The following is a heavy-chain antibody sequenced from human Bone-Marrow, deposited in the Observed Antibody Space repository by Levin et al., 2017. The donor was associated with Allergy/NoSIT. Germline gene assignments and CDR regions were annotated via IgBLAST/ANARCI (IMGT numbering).Heavy chain of an antibody. D-gene: IGHD2-8*02. V-gene: IGHV3-53*01. CDR3: TRSPGTGSPGDY. CDR2: IFSRGIT. Sequence: GESLKISCAASDFSVSNDYMSWVRQAPGKGLEGVSVIFSRGITYYSDSVKGRFTVSRDNSNNIFYLQMNSLTAEDPAVYYCTRSPGTGSPGDYWGPGTLVTVSS. J-gene: IGHJ4*02. CDR1: DFSVSNDY.